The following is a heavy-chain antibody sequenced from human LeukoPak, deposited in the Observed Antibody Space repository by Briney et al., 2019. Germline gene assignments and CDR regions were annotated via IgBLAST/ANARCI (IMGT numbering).Heavy chain of an antibody. CDR3: VREDTPATANY. V-gene: IGHV3-23*01. CDR1: GFNFANHA. CDR2: INGGGDIT. J-gene: IGHJ4*02. Sequence: PGGSLRLSCAASGFNFANHAMSWVRQTPGKGLEWVSAINGGGDITYYADSVTGRFTISRDNSKDALFLQMHSLRPGDTAVYYCVREDTPATANYWGQGTLVTISS. D-gene: IGHD2-21*02.